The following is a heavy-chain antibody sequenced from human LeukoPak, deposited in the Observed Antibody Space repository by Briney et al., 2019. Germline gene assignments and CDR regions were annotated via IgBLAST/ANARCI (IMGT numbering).Heavy chain of an antibody. D-gene: IGHD1-14*01. CDR1: GFTFSSRW. Sequence: GGSLRLSCVASGFTFSSRWMHWVRQAPGKGLVWVSIINTDGSTTRYADFVEGRFTTSRDNARNTLYLEMNSLRVEDTAVYYCAKVSGGGLYYDGMDVWGQGTTVTVSS. V-gene: IGHV3-74*01. CDR2: INTDGSTT. CDR3: AKVSGGGLYYDGMDV. J-gene: IGHJ6*02.